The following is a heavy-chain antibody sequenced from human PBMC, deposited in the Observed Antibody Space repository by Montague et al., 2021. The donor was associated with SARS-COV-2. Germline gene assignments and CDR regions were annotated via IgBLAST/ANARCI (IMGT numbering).Heavy chain of an antibody. D-gene: IGHD3-9*01. CDR3: ARRTYDILTGYDYGMDV. CDR1: GFSLSTSGMC. CDR2: IDWDDDK. Sequence: PALVKPTQTLTLTCTFSGFSLSTSGMCVSWIRQPPGKALEWLARIDWDDDKYYSTSLKTRLTISKDTSKNQVVLTMTNMDPVDTATYYCARRTYDILTGYDYGMDVWGKGTTVNVS. V-gene: IGHV2-70*11. J-gene: IGHJ6*04.